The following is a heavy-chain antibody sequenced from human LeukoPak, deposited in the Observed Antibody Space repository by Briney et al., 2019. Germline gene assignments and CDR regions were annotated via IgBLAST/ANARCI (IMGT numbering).Heavy chain of an antibody. Sequence: GGSLRLSCAASGFTFSSYGMHWVRQAPGKGLEWVAVIWYDGSNKYYADSVKGRFTISRDNSKNTLYLQMNSLRAEDTAVYYCARDLHGWLRLQVFDYWGQGTLVTVSS. CDR2: IWYDGSNK. CDR1: GFTFSSYG. D-gene: IGHD5-12*01. CDR3: ARDLHGWLRLQVFDY. V-gene: IGHV3-33*01. J-gene: IGHJ4*02.